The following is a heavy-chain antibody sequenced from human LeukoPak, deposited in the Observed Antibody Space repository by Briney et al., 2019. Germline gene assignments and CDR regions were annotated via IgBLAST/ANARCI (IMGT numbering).Heavy chain of an antibody. CDR2: ISTSVGNI. CDR1: GFTFSDYY. J-gene: IGHJ4*02. CDR3: ARLSKGGNSALIDY. D-gene: IGHD4-23*01. Sequence: GGSLRLSCAASGFTFSDYYMSWIRQAPGKGLECVSHISTSVGNIYYADSAEGRFTISRDNAKNSLYLQMNSLRAEDTAVYYCARLSKGGNSALIDYWGQGTLVTVSS. V-gene: IGHV3-11*01.